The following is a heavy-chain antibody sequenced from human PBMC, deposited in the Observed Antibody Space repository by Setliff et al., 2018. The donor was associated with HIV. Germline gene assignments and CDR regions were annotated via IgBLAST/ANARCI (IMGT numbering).Heavy chain of an antibody. CDR3: ARTVRREFRTNVGDHYYFYMDV. CDR1: GGSTSSDSYY. D-gene: IGHD3-3*01. J-gene: IGHJ6*03. Sequence: PSETLSLTCIVSGGSTSSDSYYWSWIRQPAGKGLEYIGRIHISGVSNYNPSLASRLTISVDTSKNQISLKLSSVTAADTAVYYCARTVRREFRTNVGDHYYFYMDVWGKGTTVTVSS. CDR2: IHISGVS. V-gene: IGHV4-61*02.